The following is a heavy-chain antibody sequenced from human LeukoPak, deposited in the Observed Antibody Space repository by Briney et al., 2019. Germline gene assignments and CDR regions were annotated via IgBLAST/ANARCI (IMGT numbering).Heavy chain of an antibody. D-gene: IGHD3-22*01. J-gene: IGHJ4*02. Sequence: SETLSLTCSGSGGSINSYYWSWIRQPPGKRLECVGYIYYSGSTKYNPPLQRRVTISVDTSKNQFSLKLSSVTAADTAVYYCARLSSGYYPPFDYWGQGILVTVSS. CDR3: ARLSSGYYPPFDY. CDR2: IYYSGST. CDR1: GGSINSYY. V-gene: IGHV4-59*08.